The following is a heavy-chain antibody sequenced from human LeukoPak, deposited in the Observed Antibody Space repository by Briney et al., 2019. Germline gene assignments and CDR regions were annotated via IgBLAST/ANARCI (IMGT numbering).Heavy chain of an antibody. CDR1: GYTFTGYY. CDR3: ARFPVVWPNRIGTG. V-gene: IGHV1-2*02. D-gene: IGHD3/OR15-3a*01. Sequence: GASVKVSCKASGYTFTGYYMHWVRQAPGQGLEWMGWINPNSGGTNYAQKFQGRVTTTRDTSTSTAYMELSRLRSDDTAVYYCARFPVVWPNRIGTGWGQGTLVTVSS. J-gene: IGHJ4*02. CDR2: INPNSGGT.